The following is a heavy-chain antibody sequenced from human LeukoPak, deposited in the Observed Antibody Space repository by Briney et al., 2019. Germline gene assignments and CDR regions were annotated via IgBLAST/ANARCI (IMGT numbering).Heavy chain of an antibody. D-gene: IGHD5-12*01. J-gene: IGHJ4*02. CDR2: ISSSSSYI. CDR1: GFTFSSYS. Sequence: GGSLRLSCAASGFTFSSYSMNWVRQAPGKGLEWVSSISSSSSYIYYADSVKGRFTISRDNAKNSLYLQMNSLRAEDTAVYYCARSIVATNGGDYWSQGTLVTVSS. V-gene: IGHV3-21*01. CDR3: ARSIVATNGGDY.